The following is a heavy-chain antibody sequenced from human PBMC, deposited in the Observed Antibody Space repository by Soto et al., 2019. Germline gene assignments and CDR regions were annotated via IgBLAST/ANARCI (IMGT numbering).Heavy chain of an antibody. CDR3: AKALKVVYDFWSGYYPPYYYYYMDV. Sequence: GGSLRLSCAASGFTFSSYAMSWVRQAPGKGLEWVSAISGSGGSTYYADSVKGRFTISRDNSKNTLYLQMNSLRAEDTAVYYCAKALKVVYDFWSGYYPPYYYYYMDVWGKGTTVTVSS. D-gene: IGHD3-3*01. V-gene: IGHV3-23*01. CDR1: GFTFSSYA. J-gene: IGHJ6*03. CDR2: ISGSGGST.